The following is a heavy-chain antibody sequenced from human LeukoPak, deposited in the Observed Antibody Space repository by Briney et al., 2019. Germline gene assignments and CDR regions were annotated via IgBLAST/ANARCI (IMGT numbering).Heavy chain of an antibody. CDR3: AKSRWETYAVRAFDI. V-gene: IGHV3-53*01. D-gene: IGHD1-26*01. CDR1: GFIVSSNY. J-gene: IGHJ3*02. CDR2: ISGGGST. Sequence: AGGSLRLSCAASGFIVSSNYMSWVRQAPGKGLEWVSAISGGGSTYYADSVKGRFTISRDNPKNALYLQMNSLRAEDTAVYYCAKSRWETYAVRAFDIWGQGTMVTVSS.